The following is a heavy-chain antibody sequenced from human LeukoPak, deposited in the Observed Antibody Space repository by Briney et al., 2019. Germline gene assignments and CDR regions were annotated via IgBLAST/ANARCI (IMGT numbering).Heavy chain of an antibody. CDR2: INHSGST. CDR3: ARGGWELPEGYFDS. D-gene: IGHD1-26*01. V-gene: IGHV4-34*01. Sequence: SETLSHTCAVYGGSFSNYYWSWIRQPPGKRLEWIGEINHSGSTNYNPSLKRRVSVSLDTSKNQFSLKLTSVTAADTAVYYCARGGWELPEGYFDSWGQGTLVSVSS. CDR1: GGSFSNYY. J-gene: IGHJ4*02.